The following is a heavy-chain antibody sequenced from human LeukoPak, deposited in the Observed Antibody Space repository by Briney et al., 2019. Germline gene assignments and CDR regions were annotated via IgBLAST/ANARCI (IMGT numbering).Heavy chain of an antibody. Sequence: GGSLRLSCAASGFTFSSNYMSWVRQAPGKGLEWVSLIYSGGNTYYADSVKGRFTISRDNSKNTLYLQMNSLRAEDTAVYYCARVYCTSTSCSSGYFDYWGQGTLVTVSS. J-gene: IGHJ4*02. V-gene: IGHV3-53*01. CDR1: GFTFSSNY. D-gene: IGHD2-2*01. CDR3: ARVYCTSTSCSSGYFDY. CDR2: IYSGGNT.